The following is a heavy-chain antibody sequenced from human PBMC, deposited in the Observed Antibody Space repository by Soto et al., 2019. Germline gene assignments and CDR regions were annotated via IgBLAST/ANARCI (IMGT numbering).Heavy chain of an antibody. CDR3: TILNPLDQPFDY. CDR2: IRSKADSYAT. J-gene: IGHJ4*02. CDR1: GFMFSGSV. V-gene: IGHV3-73*01. Sequence: GGSLRLSCAASGFMFSGSVMHWVRQASGKGLEWVGRIRSKADSYATAYAASVKGRFTISRDDSKNTAYLQINSLKTEDTAVYYCTILNPLDQPFDYWGQGIRVTVAS. D-gene: IGHD2-2*01.